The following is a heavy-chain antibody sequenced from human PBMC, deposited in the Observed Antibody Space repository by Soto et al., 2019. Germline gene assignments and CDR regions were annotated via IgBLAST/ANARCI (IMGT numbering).Heavy chain of an antibody. CDR3: ARGTTRNSSITGTRRYNWFDP. J-gene: IGHJ5*02. Sequence: SQTLSLTCAVYGGSFSGYYWSWIRQPPGKGLEWIGEINHSGSTNYNPSLKSRVTISVDTSKNQFSLKLSSVTAADTAVYYCARGTTRNSSITGTRRYNWFDPWGQGTLVTVSS. V-gene: IGHV4-34*01. CDR2: INHSGST. CDR1: GGSFSGYY. D-gene: IGHD1-20*01.